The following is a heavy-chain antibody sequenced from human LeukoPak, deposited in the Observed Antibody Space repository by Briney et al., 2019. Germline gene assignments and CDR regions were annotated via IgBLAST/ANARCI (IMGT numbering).Heavy chain of an antibody. J-gene: IGHJ4*02. CDR1: GFTFSSYE. V-gene: IGHV3-48*03. CDR3: ARGDSGYSYGPGVLDY. D-gene: IGHD5-18*01. Sequence: GGSLRLSCAASGFTFSSYEMNWVRQAPGKGLEWVSYISSSGSTIYYADPVKGRFTISRDNAKNSLYLQMDSLRAEDTAVYYCARGDSGYSYGPGVLDYWGQGTLVTVSS. CDR2: ISSSGSTI.